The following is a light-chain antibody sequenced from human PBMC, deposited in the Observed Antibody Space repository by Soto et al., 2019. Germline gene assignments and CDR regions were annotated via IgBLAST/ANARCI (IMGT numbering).Light chain of an antibody. Sequence: EIVLTQSPGTLSLSPGERVTLSCRASQSVTGSFLAWYQQKPGQAPRLLIYGASSRATGIPDRFSGSGSGTGFTLTIRRLEPEDFAVYYCHQYGSSPRTFGQGTKLEIK. J-gene: IGKJ2*02. CDR2: GAS. V-gene: IGKV3-20*01. CDR3: HQYGSSPRT. CDR1: QSVTGSF.